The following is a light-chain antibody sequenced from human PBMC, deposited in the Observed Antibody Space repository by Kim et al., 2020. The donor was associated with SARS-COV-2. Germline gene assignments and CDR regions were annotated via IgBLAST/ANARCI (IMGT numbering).Light chain of an antibody. V-gene: IGLV1-44*01. CDR2: TDN. Sequence: GQGATISCSGSNSNIGSHTVNWYQQLPGTAPTLLIYTDNQRPSGVPDRFSGSKSGTSASLAISGLQPEDEADYYCAAWDDSLPGVVFGGGTQLTVL. CDR3: AAWDDSLPGVV. J-gene: IGLJ3*02. CDR1: NSNIGSHT.